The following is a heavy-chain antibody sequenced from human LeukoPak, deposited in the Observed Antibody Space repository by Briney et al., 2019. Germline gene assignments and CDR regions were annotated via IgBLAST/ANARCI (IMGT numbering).Heavy chain of an antibody. CDR3: ARSAYSSSWTDWFDP. CDR2: ISYDGSNE. V-gene: IGHV3-30*01. D-gene: IGHD6-13*01. Sequence: GGSLRLSCAASGFTFSSYAMHWVRQAPGKGLEWVAVISYDGSNEYYADSVKGRFTISRDNSKNTLYLQMNSLRAEDTAVYYCARSAYSSSWTDWFDPWGQGTLVTVSS. J-gene: IGHJ5*02. CDR1: GFTFSSYA.